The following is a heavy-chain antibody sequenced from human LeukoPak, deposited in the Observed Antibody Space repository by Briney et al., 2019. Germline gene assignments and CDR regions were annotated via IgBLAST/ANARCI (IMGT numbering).Heavy chain of an antibody. CDR1: GFTFSSYS. J-gene: IGHJ5*02. CDR3: ARDPSHYYDSSGYYAEPWFDP. Sequence: GRSLRLSCAASGFTFSSYSMNWVRRAPGKGLEWVSSISSSSSYIYYADSVKGRFTISRDNAKNSLYLQMNSLRAEDTAVYYCARDPSHYYDSSGYYAEPWFDPWGQGTLVTVSS. V-gene: IGHV3-21*01. D-gene: IGHD3-22*01. CDR2: ISSSSSYI.